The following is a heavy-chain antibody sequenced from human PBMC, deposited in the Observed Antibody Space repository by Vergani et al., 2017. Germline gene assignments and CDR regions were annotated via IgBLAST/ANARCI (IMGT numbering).Heavy chain of an antibody. Sequence: QVQLVESGGGVVQPGRSLRLSCAASGFTFSSYAMHWVRQAPGKGLEWVAVISYDGSNKYYADSVKGRFTISRDNSKNTLYLQMNSLRAEDTAVYYCARAERWLQLRPFDYWGQGTLVTVSS. CDR2: ISYDGSNK. D-gene: IGHD5-24*01. V-gene: IGHV3-30-3*01. CDR3: ARAERWLQLRPFDY. J-gene: IGHJ4*02. CDR1: GFTFSSYA.